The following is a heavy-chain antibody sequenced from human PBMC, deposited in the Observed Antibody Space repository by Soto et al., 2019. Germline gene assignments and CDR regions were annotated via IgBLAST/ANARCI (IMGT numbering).Heavy chain of an antibody. CDR1: GFTFSTYS. J-gene: IGHJ6*02. Sequence: EVQLVESGGGLVKPGGSLRLSCAASGFTFSTYSMNWVRQAPGKGLEWVSSISDSSSYIYYADSVKGRFTISRDNAKNSLYLQMNSLRAEDTAVYYCARYDSSGYYWPYYYYGMAVWGQGTTDTVSS. CDR3: ARYDSSGYYWPYYYYGMAV. D-gene: IGHD3-22*01. CDR2: ISDSSSYI. V-gene: IGHV3-21*01.